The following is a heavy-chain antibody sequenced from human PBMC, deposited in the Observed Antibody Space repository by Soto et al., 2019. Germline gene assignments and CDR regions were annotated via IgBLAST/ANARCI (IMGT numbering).Heavy chain of an antibody. CDR1: GDSVSSNSAA. CDR3: AREGEWLVLAPPNYYYGMDV. D-gene: IGHD6-19*01. Sequence: SQTLSLTCAISGDSVSSNSAAWNWIRQSPSRGLEWLGRTYYRSKWYNDYAVSVKSRITINPDTSKNQFSLQLNSVTPEDTAVYYCAREGEWLVLAPPNYYYGMDVWGQGTTVTVSS. V-gene: IGHV6-1*01. CDR2: TYYRSKWYN. J-gene: IGHJ6*02.